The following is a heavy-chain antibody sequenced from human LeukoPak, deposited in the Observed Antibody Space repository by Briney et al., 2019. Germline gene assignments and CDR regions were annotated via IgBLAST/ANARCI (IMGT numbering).Heavy chain of an antibody. V-gene: IGHV3-66*01. CDR3: ARDSGTTVGYFDY. D-gene: IGHD4-23*01. J-gene: IGHJ4*02. CDR1: GFTVSTNY. CDR2: IYSGGNT. Sequence: GGSLRLSCATSGFTVSTNYMSWVRQAPGRGLEWVSVIYSGGNTYYADSVKGRFTISRDNSKNTLYLQMNSLRADDTAVYYCARDSGTTVGYFDYWGQGTLVTVSS.